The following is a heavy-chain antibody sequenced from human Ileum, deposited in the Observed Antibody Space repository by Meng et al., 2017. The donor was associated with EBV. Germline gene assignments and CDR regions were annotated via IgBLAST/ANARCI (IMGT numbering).Heavy chain of an antibody. J-gene: IGHJ5*02. Sequence: QVQLVQSGAEVKXPXSSVKVAXKASGGTFSSYTISWVRQAPGQGLEWMGRIIPILGIANYAQKFQGRVTITADTSTSTAYMELRSLRSDDTAVYYCARNRPRGVATGANWFDPWGQGTLVTVSS. CDR2: IIPILGIA. CDR1: GGTFSSYT. CDR3: ARNRPRGVATGANWFDP. V-gene: IGHV1-69*02. D-gene: IGHD5-12*01.